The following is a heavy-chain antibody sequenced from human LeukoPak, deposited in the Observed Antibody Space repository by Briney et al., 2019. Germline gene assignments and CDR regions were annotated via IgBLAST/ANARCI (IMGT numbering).Heavy chain of an antibody. D-gene: IGHD3-3*01. CDR1: GYTFTSYD. CDR2: MNPNSGNT. Sequence: ASVKVSCKASGYTFTSYDINWVRQATGQGLEWMGWMNPNSGNTGYAQKFQGRVTITRNTSISTAYMELSSLRSEDTAVYYCARGSYYDFWSGYYYYYHYMDVWGKGTTVTVSS. CDR3: ARGSYYDFWSGYYYYYHYMDV. J-gene: IGHJ6*03. V-gene: IGHV1-8*03.